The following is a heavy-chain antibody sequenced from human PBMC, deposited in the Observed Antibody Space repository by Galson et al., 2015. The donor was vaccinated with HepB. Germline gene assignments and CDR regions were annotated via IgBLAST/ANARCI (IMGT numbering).Heavy chain of an antibody. CDR3: VREGTSSSWNNWYLDL. V-gene: IGHV3-13*01. CDR2: IGKSSDT. J-gene: IGHJ2*01. Sequence: SLRLSCAASGSTFRTYDMHWVRQAAGKGLEWVAAIGKSSDTYYQDSVQGRFIISRENAKNSLYLQMNSLRDGDTAVYYCVREGTSSSWNNWYLDLWVRGTLVPVSS. CDR1: GSTFRTYD. D-gene: IGHD6-13*01.